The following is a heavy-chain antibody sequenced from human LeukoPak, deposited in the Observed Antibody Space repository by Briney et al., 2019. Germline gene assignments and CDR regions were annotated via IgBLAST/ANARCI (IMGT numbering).Heavy chain of an antibody. CDR2: IYYSGST. D-gene: IGHD4-23*01. CDR3: ARGDDYGGICFDY. J-gene: IGHJ4*02. CDR1: GGSLSSSSYY. V-gene: IGHV4-39*01. Sequence: SQTLSLTCTVSGGSLSSSSYYWGWIRRTPGKGLEWIVSIYYSGSTYYNPSLKSRVTISVDTSKNQCPLKRSAVTAADTAVYYCARGDDYGGICFDYWGKGTLVTVSS.